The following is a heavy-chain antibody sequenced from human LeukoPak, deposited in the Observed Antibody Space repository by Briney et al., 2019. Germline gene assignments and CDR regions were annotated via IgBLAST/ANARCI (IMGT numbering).Heavy chain of an antibody. V-gene: IGHV4-39*07. CDR1: GGSISSYNYY. J-gene: IGHJ4*02. D-gene: IGHD2-2*01. CDR3: AGTDCSSTSCSLGAFDY. CDR2: VYYSGTT. Sequence: SETLSLTCTVAGGSISSYNYYWGWIRQPPGKGLEWIGSVYYSGTTYYNPSLKSRVTISVDTSKNQFSLKLSSVTAADTAVYYCAGTDCSSTSCSLGAFDYWGQGTLVTVSS.